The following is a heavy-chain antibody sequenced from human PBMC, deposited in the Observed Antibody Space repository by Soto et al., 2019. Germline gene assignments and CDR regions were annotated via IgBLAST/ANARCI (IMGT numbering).Heavy chain of an antibody. CDR2: ISYDGSNK. J-gene: IGHJ4*02. Sequence: GGSLRLSCSASGFTFSSYGMHWVRQAPGKGLEWVAVISYDGSNKYYADSVKGRFTISRDNSKNTLYLQMNSLRAEDTAVYYCAKDLGTYYDFWSDNIGIMYWGQGSLVTVSS. D-gene: IGHD3-3*01. CDR1: GFTFSSYG. CDR3: AKDLGTYYDFWSDNIGIMY. V-gene: IGHV3-30*18.